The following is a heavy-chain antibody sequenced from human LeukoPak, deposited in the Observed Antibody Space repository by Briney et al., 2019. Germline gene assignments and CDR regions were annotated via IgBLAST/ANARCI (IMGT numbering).Heavy chain of an antibody. V-gene: IGHV4-39*01. J-gene: IGHJ5*02. D-gene: IGHD2-15*01. CDR2: IYYSGNT. CDR3: ARHPKGYFSRFDP. Sequence: SETLSLTCTVSGGSISSTTHYWGWIRQPPGKGLEWIGSIYYSGNTDYNPSLKSRVTISVDTSKNQFSLKLNSVIAADTAVYYCARHPKGYFSRFDPWGQGTLVTVSS. CDR1: GGSISSTTHY.